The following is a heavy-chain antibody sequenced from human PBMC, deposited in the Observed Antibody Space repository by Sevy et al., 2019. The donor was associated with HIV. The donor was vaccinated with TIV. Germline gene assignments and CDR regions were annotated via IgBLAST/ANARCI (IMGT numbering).Heavy chain of an antibody. CDR2: INPSGGST. Sequence: ASVKVYCKASGYTFTSYYMHWVRQAPGQGLEWMGIINPSGGSTTYAQKFQGRVTMTRDTSTSTVYMELSSLTSEDTAVYYCARGGISGWPYFDYWGQGTLVTVSS. CDR3: ARGGISGWPYFDY. J-gene: IGHJ4*02. D-gene: IGHD6-19*01. CDR1: GYTFTSYY. V-gene: IGHV1-46*01.